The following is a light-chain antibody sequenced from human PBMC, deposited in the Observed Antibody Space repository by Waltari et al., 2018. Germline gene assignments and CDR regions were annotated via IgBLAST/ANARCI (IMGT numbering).Light chain of an antibody. CDR3: QQHDTFSRT. V-gene: IGKV1-5*03. CDR2: QAS. CDR1: QAISTW. J-gene: IGKJ1*01. Sequence: DIQMTQSPSTLSASVGDRITITCRASQAISTWLAWYQQKPGKAPKLLIYQASSLQSGVPSRFSGSGSGTDFTLTITSLQPDEFATYYCQQHDTFSRTFGQGTKVEFK.